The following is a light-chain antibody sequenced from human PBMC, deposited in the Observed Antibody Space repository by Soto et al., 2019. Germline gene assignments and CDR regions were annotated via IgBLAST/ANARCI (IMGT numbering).Light chain of an antibody. CDR1: QSVSSAY. J-gene: IGKJ2*01. Sequence: EIVLTQSPGTLSLSPGERATLSCRASQSVSSAYLAWYQQIPGQAPRLLIYGASSRATGIPDRFSGSGSGTDFTLTISGLEPEDFAVYYCRQSGSSCYTLGQGTKLEIK. CDR2: GAS. V-gene: IGKV3-20*01. CDR3: RQSGSSCYT.